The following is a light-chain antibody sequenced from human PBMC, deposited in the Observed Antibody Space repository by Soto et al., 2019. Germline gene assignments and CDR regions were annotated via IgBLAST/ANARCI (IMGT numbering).Light chain of an antibody. CDR2: DAS. CDR3: QQYNSYPWT. J-gene: IGKJ1*01. Sequence: DIHMPQSPSTLSAAVGDRVTITCRASQGSSAWLAWYHQQPGKAPKLLIYDASSLESGVPSRFSGSGSGTEFTLTISSLQADDFATYCCQQYNSYPWTFGQGTKVDIK. V-gene: IGKV1-5*01. CDR1: QGSSAW.